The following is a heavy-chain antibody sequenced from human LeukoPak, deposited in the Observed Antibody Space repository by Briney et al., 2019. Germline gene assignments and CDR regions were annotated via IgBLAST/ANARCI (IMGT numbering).Heavy chain of an antibody. D-gene: IGHD2-2*01. CDR1: GFTFSSYD. J-gene: IGHJ4*02. Sequence: PGGSLRLSCAASGFTFSSYDMHWVRQATGKGLEWVSAIGTAGDTYYPGSVKGRFTISRENAKNSLYLQMNGLRAEDTAVYYCARDGREIVVVPAAPLEYWGQGALVTVSS. CDR2: IGTAGDT. V-gene: IGHV3-13*01. CDR3: ARDGREIVVVPAAPLEY.